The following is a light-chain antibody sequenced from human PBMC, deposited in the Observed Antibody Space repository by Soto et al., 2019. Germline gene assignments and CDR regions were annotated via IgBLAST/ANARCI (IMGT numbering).Light chain of an antibody. V-gene: IGKV3-20*01. J-gene: IGKJ1*01. CDR1: QSVSSSY. CDR2: AAS. CDR3: QQYGSSPWT. Sequence: EIVLTQSPGTLSLSPGERATLSCRASQSVSSSYLAWYQQKPGQAPRLLIYAASSRATDIPGRFSGSGSGTDFTLTINRLEPEDLAVYYCQQYGSSPWTFGPGTKVEI.